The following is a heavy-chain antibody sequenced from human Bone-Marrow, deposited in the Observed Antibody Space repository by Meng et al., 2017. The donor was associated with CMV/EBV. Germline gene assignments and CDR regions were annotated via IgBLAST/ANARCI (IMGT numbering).Heavy chain of an antibody. Sequence: FRSYAMSWVRQAPGKGLEWVSAISGSGGSTYYADSVKGRFTISRDNSKNTLYLQMNSLRAEDTAVYYCAKDLTQPTLTGTTLRYFDYWGQGTLVTVSS. J-gene: IGHJ4*02. CDR3: AKDLTQPTLTGTTLRYFDY. CDR1: FRSYA. D-gene: IGHD1-20*01. CDR2: ISGSGGST. V-gene: IGHV3-23*01.